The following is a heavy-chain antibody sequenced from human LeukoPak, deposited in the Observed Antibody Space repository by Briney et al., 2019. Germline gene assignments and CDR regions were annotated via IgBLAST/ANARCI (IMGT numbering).Heavy chain of an antibody. J-gene: IGHJ3*02. CDR1: GYSFTNYW. CDR2: IYPADSDT. CDR3: ARQTTDGFDI. V-gene: IGHV5-51*01. Sequence: GESLKISCKGSGYSFTNYWIGWVRQMPGKGLEWMGIIYPADSDTICSPSFQGQVTISADKSISTAYLQWTSLKASDTAMYYCARQTTDGFDIWGQGTMVTVSS. D-gene: IGHD1-7*01.